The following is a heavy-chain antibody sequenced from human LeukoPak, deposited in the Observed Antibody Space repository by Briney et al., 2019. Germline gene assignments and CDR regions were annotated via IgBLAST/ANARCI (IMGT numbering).Heavy chain of an antibody. Sequence: ASVKVSCKVSGYTFTSYGISWVRQAPGQGLEWMGWISAYNGNTNYAQKLQGRVTMTTDTSTSTAYMELRSLRSDDTAVYYCARVKVDVVVPAAMPDDWFDPWGQGTLVTVSS. CDR2: ISAYNGNT. V-gene: IGHV1-18*04. CDR1: GYTFTSYG. D-gene: IGHD2-2*01. CDR3: ARVKVDVVVPAAMPDDWFDP. J-gene: IGHJ5*02.